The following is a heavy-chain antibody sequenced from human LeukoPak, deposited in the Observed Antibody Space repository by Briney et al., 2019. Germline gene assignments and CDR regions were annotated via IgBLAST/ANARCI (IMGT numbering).Heavy chain of an antibody. CDR3: ARAYYDILTGYYWYYFDY. J-gene: IGHJ4*02. V-gene: IGHV3-48*03. Sequence: GGSLRLSCAASGFTFSSYEMNWVRQAPGKGREWVSYISSSGSIIYYADSVKGRFTISRDNAKNSLYLQMNSLRAEDTAVYYCARAYYDILTGYYWYYFDYWGQGTLVTVSS. CDR2: ISSSGSII. CDR1: GFTFSSYE. D-gene: IGHD3-9*01.